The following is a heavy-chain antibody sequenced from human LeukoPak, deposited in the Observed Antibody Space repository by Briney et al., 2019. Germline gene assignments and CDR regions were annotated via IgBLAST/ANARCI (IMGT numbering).Heavy chain of an antibody. J-gene: IGHJ3*02. CDR3: ARGGSSSWYDASDI. Sequence: ASVKVSCKASGGTFSSYAISWVRQAPGQGLEWMGWMNPNSGGTKNAQKFQGRVTMTRDTSITTAYMELSSLTSDDTAVYYCARGGSSSWYDASDIWGQGTMVTVSS. CDR2: MNPNSGGT. D-gene: IGHD6-13*01. CDR1: GGTFSSYA. V-gene: IGHV1-2*02.